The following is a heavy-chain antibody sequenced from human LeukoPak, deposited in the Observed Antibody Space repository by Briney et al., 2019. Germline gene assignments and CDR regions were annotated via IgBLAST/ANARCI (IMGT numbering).Heavy chain of an antibody. V-gene: IGHV3-23*01. CDR1: GFTFSNYA. J-gene: IGHJ4*02. D-gene: IGHD3-9*01. CDR2: ISGSSGTT. Sequence: GGSLRLSCAASGFTFSNYAMSWVRQAPGKGLEWVSGISGSSGTTYYADSVQGRFTIFRDNSKDTLYLQMNSLRDEDTAVYYCAKSWSCVQYNDWLCYFDYWGQGTLVTVSS. CDR3: AKSWSCVQYNDWLCYFDY.